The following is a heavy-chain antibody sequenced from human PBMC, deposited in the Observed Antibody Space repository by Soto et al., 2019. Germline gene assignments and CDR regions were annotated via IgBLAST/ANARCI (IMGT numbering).Heavy chain of an antibody. D-gene: IGHD2-2*01. CDR3: VKVLARGVGVPRFYFDS. CDR1: GFTFSNFW. CDR2: INADGTST. J-gene: IGHJ4*02. V-gene: IGHV3-74*01. Sequence: DVQLVESGGGLVQPGGSLRLSCAASGFTFSNFWMHWVRQVSGRGLEWVSRINADGTSTSYADSVKGRFTISRDNAKNTLYLHVNSLRAEDTAVYYCVKVLARGVGVPRFYFDSWGQGALVTVSS.